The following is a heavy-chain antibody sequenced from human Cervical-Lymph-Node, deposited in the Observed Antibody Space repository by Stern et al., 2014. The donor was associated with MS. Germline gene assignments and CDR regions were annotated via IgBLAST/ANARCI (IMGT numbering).Heavy chain of an antibody. J-gene: IGHJ4*02. CDR2: ISFDGSKK. D-gene: IGHD6-19*01. V-gene: IGHV3-30*18. CDR3: AKAPIAMVGSYLDS. CDR1: GFTFSTYG. Sequence: VQLVESGGGVVQPGKSLRLSCAASGFTFSTYGMHWVRQAPGKGLEWVTFISFDGSKKYLADAVKGRFATSRDNSKDTLHLEMNSLRVDDTAVYYCAKAPIAMVGSYLDSWGQGTLVIVSS.